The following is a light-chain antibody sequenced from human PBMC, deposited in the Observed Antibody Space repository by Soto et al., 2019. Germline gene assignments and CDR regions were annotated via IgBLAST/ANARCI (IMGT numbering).Light chain of an antibody. CDR3: QQYNIWPPWT. V-gene: IGKV3-15*01. Sequence: ILMTQSPATLSVSPGERATLACRASQSVSNNLAWYQQKPGQAPRLLIYDASTRATGIPARFSGSGSGTEFTLTISGLQSEDFAVYYCQQYNIWPPWTFGQGTKVEVK. J-gene: IGKJ1*01. CDR1: QSVSNN. CDR2: DAS.